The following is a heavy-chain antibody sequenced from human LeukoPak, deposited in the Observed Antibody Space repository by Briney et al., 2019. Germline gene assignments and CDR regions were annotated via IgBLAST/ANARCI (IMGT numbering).Heavy chain of an antibody. Sequence: PGGSLRLSCAASGFSFSGYGMNWVRQAPGKGLEWVSYISSSSSTIYYADSVKGRFTISRDNAKNSLYLQMNSLRAEDTAVYYCARPPPGAPHAFDIWGQGTMVTVSS. CDR1: GFSFSGYG. CDR3: ARPPPGAPHAFDI. D-gene: IGHD1-14*01. V-gene: IGHV3-48*04. CDR2: ISSSSSTI. J-gene: IGHJ3*02.